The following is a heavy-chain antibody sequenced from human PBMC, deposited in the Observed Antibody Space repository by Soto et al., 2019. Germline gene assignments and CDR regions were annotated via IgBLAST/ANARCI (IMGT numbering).Heavy chain of an antibody. D-gene: IGHD3-22*01. J-gene: IGHJ4*02. Sequence: GGSLRLSCAASGFTFSDSYMSWIRQAPGKGLEWVSYISSSDSIIYYSDSVKGRFIISRDNAKNSLYLQMNSLRAEDTAVYYCARDLGYYDSSGYFDYWGQGTLVTVSS. CDR2: ISSSDSII. CDR3: ARDLGYYDSSGYFDY. CDR1: GFTFSDSY. V-gene: IGHV3-11*01.